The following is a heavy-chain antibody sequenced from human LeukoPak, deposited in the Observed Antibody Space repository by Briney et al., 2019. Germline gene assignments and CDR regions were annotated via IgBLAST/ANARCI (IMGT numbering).Heavy chain of an antibody. D-gene: IGHD5-18*01. J-gene: IGHJ4*02. Sequence: AVTVSCKASGYTFTVYYMHWVRQAPGQGLEWMGWINPNSSGTNYAQKFQGRVTMTSDTSISTAYMELSRLRSDDTAVYYCARVGTAMVVFGYWGQGTLVTVT. CDR1: GYTFTVYY. V-gene: IGHV1-2*02. CDR2: INPNSSGT. CDR3: ARVGTAMVVFGY.